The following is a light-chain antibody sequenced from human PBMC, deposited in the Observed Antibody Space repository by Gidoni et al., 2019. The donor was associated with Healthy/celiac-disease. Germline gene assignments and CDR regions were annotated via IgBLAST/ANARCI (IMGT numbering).Light chain of an antibody. Sequence: DIQMTQSPSSLSASVGDSVTITCRASQSISSYLNWYQQKPGKAPKLLIYAACSLQSGVPSRFSGSGSGTDFTLTSSSLQPEDFATYYCQQSYSTPFTFGPGTKVDIK. CDR2: AAC. J-gene: IGKJ3*01. CDR1: QSISSY. CDR3: QQSYSTPFT. V-gene: IGKV1-39*01.